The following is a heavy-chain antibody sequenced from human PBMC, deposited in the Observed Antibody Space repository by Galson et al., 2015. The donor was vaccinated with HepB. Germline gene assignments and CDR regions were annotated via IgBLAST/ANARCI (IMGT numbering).Heavy chain of an antibody. CDR1: GFTFSSYG. CDR2: IWYDGSNK. Sequence: SLRLSCAASGFTFSSYGMHWVRQAPGKGLEWVAVIWYDGSNKYYADSVKGRFTISRDNSKNTLYLQMNSLRAEDTAVYYCAREGVQGVILNYYYYYMDVWGKGTTVTVSS. CDR3: AREGVQGVILNYYYYYMDV. D-gene: IGHD3-10*01. J-gene: IGHJ6*03. V-gene: IGHV3-33*01.